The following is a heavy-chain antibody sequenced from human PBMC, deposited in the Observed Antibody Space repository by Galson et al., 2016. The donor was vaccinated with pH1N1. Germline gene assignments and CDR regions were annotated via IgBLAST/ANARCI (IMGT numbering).Heavy chain of an antibody. Sequence: QSGAEVKKPGESLRISCEGSGYTFSKFWIAWVRQMPGKGLEWMGNIYPGDSDTKYSPSFEGQVTFSADKSISTAVLQWSSLKASDTAIYFCAIRSAEYDMDVWGQGTKVIVSS. J-gene: IGHJ6*02. CDR1: GYTFSKFW. V-gene: IGHV5-51*03. D-gene: IGHD2-15*01. CDR2: IYPGDSDT. CDR3: AIRSAEYDMDV.